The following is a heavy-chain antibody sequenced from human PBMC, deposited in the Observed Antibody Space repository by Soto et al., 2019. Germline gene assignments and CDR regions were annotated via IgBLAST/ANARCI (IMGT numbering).Heavy chain of an antibody. CDR3: ARDRNYYDSSGWSKNDDFDI. CDR2: INPNSGGT. CDR1: GYTFTGYY. D-gene: IGHD3-22*01. V-gene: IGHV1-2*02. Sequence: GASVKVSCKASGYTFTGYYMHWVRHAPGQGREWMGWINPNSGGTNYAQKFQGRVAMTRDTSISTAYMELSRLRSDDTAVYYCARDRNYYDSSGWSKNDDFDIWGQGTMVTVSS. J-gene: IGHJ3*02.